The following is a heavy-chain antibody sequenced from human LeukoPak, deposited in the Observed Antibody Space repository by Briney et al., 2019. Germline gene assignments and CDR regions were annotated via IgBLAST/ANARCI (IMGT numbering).Heavy chain of an antibody. J-gene: IGHJ4*02. V-gene: IGHV4-59*08. CDR3: ARHIYNYDSSSYFVY. CDR1: GGSISGYY. D-gene: IGHD3-22*01. CDR2: IYYSGST. Sequence: SETLSLTCTVSGGSISGYYWSWIRQPPGKGLEWIGYIYYSGSTNYNPSLKSRVTISVDTSNNQFSLKLSSVAAADTAVYYCARHIYNYDSSSYFVYWGQGTLVTVSS.